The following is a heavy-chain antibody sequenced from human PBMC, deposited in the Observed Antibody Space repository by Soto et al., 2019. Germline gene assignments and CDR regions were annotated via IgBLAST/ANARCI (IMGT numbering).Heavy chain of an antibody. CDR2: ISAYNGNT. CDR3: ARSPVYGSGSYYNFIYYYYYGMDV. J-gene: IGHJ6*02. Sequence: ASVKVSCKASGYTFTSYGISWVRQAPGQGLEWMGWISAYNGNTNYAQKLQGRVTMTTDTSTSTAYMELRSLRSDDTAVYYCARSPVYGSGSYYNFIYYYYYGMDVWGQGTTVTVSS. CDR1: GYTFTSYG. D-gene: IGHD3-10*01. V-gene: IGHV1-18*01.